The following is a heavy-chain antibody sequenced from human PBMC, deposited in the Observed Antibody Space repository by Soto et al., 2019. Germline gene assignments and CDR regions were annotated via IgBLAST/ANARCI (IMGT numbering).Heavy chain of an antibody. V-gene: IGHV3-48*02. CDR3: TTSNGHLNH. J-gene: IGHJ4*02. CDR1: GFTFSVYS. Sequence: EVQLVESGGGWVQPGGSLRLSCAASGFTFSVYSMNWVRQAPGKGLDWVSYITGSSDRILFADSVKGRFTVSRDNAKSSLYLQMNSLRDEDTGVYYCTTSNGHLNHWGQGTLVSVSS. CDR2: ITGSSDRI. D-gene: IGHD3-22*01.